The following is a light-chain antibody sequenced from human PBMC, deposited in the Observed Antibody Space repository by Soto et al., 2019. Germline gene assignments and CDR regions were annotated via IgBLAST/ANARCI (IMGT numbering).Light chain of an antibody. J-gene: IGKJ4*01. CDR3: QARSNWPLT. Sequence: EIVLTQSPATLSLSPGERATLSCRASQSVSSYLAWYQQKPGQAPRLLIYDASNRATGIPARFSGSGSGTDFTLIISSLETEDFAGDHCQARSNWPLTFGGGTKVEIK. V-gene: IGKV3-11*01. CDR1: QSVSSY. CDR2: DAS.